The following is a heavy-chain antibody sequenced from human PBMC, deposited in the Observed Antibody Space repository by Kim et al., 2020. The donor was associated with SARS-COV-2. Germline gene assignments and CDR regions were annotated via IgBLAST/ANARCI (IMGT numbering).Heavy chain of an antibody. J-gene: IGHJ4*02. D-gene: IGHD4-17*01. CDR3: ARVVSDYGDYVFDY. V-gene: IGHV1-3*01. Sequence: QKFQGRVTITRDTSASTAYMELSSLRSEDTAVYYCARVVSDYGDYVFDYWGQGTLVTVSS.